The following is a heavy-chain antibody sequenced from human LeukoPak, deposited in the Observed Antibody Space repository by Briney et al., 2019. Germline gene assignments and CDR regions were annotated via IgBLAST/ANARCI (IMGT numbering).Heavy chain of an antibody. Sequence: GGSLRLSCAASGFTFSSYWMSWVRQAPGKGLEWLSYISGSGGDTNYADSVRGRFTISRDNAKNSLYLQMNSLRVEDTAVYYCARDPRTVRIWGQGTLVTVSS. V-gene: IGHV3-21*05. CDR2: ISGSGGDT. CDR3: ARDPRTVRI. D-gene: IGHD1-1*01. J-gene: IGHJ4*02. CDR1: GFTFSSYW.